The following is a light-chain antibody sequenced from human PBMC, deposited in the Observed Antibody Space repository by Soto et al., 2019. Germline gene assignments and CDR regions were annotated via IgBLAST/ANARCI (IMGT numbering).Light chain of an antibody. CDR3: AAWDDSLNGVV. CDR2: TNN. V-gene: IGLV1-44*01. J-gene: IGLJ2*01. Sequence: QSVLTQPPSASGTPGQRVTISCSGSSSNIGSYTVYWYQDLPGAAPKVLIYTNNRRPSGVPDRFSGSKSGTSASLAISGLQSEDEADYYCAAWDDSLNGVVFGGGTKLTVL. CDR1: SSNIGSYT.